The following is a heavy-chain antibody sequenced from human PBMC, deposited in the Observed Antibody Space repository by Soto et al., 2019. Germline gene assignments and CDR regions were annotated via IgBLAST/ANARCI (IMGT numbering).Heavy chain of an antibody. V-gene: IGHV1-69*13. Sequence: GASVKVSCKASGGTFSSYAISWVRQAPGQGLEWMGGIIPIFGTANYAQKFQGRATITADESTSTAYMELSSLRSEDTAVYYCARDRRNTAMGNFDYWGQGTLVTVSS. CDR1: GGTFSSYA. J-gene: IGHJ4*02. CDR3: ARDRRNTAMGNFDY. D-gene: IGHD5-18*01. CDR2: IIPIFGTA.